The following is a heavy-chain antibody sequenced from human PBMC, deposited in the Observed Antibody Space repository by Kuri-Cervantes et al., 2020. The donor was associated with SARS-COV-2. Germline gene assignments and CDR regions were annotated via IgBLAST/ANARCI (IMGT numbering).Heavy chain of an antibody. CDR1: GGSSSGYY. D-gene: IGHD3-10*01. CDR3: ATSSLSDSYYNGDMDV. V-gene: IGHV4-34*01. J-gene: IGHJ6*03. Sequence: SETLSLTCAVFGGSSSGYYWGWIRQPPGKGLEWIGEINQSGSTSYSPSLKSRLTISVDTSENQVSLRLTSVTAADTAVYYCATSSLSDSYYNGDMDVWGKGTTVTVSS. CDR2: INQSGST.